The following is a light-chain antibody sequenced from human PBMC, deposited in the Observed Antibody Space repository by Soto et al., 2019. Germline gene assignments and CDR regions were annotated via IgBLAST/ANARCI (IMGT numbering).Light chain of an antibody. Sequence: EIVLTQSPGTLSLSPGERATLSCRASQSVSSSYLAWYQQKPGQAPRLLIYGASSRATGIPDRFSGSGSGTDFTLTISRLAHDDFAVYYCQQYGSSPRVTFGGGTKVEIK. CDR3: QQYGSSPRVT. CDR1: QSVSSSY. V-gene: IGKV3-20*01. J-gene: IGKJ4*01. CDR2: GAS.